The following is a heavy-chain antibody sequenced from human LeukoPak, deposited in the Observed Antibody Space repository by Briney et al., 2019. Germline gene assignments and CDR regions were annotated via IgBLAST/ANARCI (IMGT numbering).Heavy chain of an antibody. CDR1: GYTFTSYA. V-gene: IGHV7-4-1*02. CDR2: INTNTGNP. CDR3: ARMITMVRGADDDAFDI. D-gene: IGHD3-10*01. Sequence: ASVKVSCKASGYTFTSYAMNWVRQAPGQGLEWMGWINTNTGNPTYAQGFTGRFVFSLDTSVSTAYLQISSLKAEDTAVYYCARMITMVRGADDDAFDIWGQGTMVTVSS. J-gene: IGHJ3*02.